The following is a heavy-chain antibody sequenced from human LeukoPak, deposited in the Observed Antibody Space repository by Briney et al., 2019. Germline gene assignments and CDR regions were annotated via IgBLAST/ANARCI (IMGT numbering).Heavy chain of an antibody. Sequence: GRSLRLSCAASGFTFSSYAMHWVRQAPGKGLEWVAVMSYDGDNKFYAASVKGRFTLSRDNSKNALYLQMHSLRAEDTAVYYCARELTALLWFGELGYWGQGTLVTVSS. CDR3: ARELTALLWFGELGY. CDR1: GFTFSSYA. V-gene: IGHV3-30*04. D-gene: IGHD3-10*01. J-gene: IGHJ4*02. CDR2: MSYDGDNK.